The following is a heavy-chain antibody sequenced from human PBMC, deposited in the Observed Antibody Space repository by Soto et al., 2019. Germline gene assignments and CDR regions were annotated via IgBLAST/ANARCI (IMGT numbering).Heavy chain of an antibody. V-gene: IGHV3-66*01. CDR1: GFTVSSNY. Sequence: GGSLRLSCAASGFTVSSNYMSWVRQAPGKGLEWVSVIYSGGSTYYADSVKGRFTISRDNSKNTLYLQMNSLRAEDTAVYYCAGGRAIFGVVPPPAYWGQGTLVTVSS. CDR2: IYSGGST. D-gene: IGHD3-3*01. CDR3: AGGRAIFGVVPPPAY. J-gene: IGHJ4*02.